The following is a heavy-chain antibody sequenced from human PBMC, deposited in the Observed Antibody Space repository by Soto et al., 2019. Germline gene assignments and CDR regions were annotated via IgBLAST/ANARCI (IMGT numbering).Heavy chain of an antibody. J-gene: IGHJ6*02. CDR1: GFTFTSSA. CDR2: IVVGSGNT. V-gene: IGHV1-58*01. Sequence: SVKVSCTASGFTFTSSAVQWVRQARGQRLEWIGWIVVGSGNTNYAQKFQERVTITRDMSTSTAYMELSSLRSEDTAVYYCAADSEYSSSEIKSYYYYGMDVWGQGTTVTVSS. D-gene: IGHD6-6*01. CDR3: AADSEYSSSEIKSYYYYGMDV.